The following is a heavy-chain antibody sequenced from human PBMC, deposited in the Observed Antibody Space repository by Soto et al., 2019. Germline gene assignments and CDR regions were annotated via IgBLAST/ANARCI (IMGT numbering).Heavy chain of an antibody. CDR3: AKARDQQWVRLPFDY. Sequence: EVQLLESGGGLVQPGGSLRLSCVGSGFFFSSYTMTWVRQAPGKGLEWVSSFSATSENTYYADSVRGRFTISRDNSKYTLFLQMNSLTAEDTAMYYCAKARDQQWVRLPFDYWGQGSLVIVSS. CDR1: GFFFSSYT. V-gene: IGHV3-23*01. CDR2: FSATSENT. D-gene: IGHD6-19*01. J-gene: IGHJ4*02.